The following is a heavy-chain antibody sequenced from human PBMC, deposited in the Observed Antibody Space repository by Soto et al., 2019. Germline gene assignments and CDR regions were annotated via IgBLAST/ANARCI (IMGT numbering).Heavy chain of an antibody. CDR2: IYHSGST. V-gene: IGHV4-30-2*01. D-gene: IGHD4-17*01. Sequence: QLQLQESGSGLVKPSQTLSLTCAVSGGSISSAGYSLSWIRKPPGKGLEWIGNIYHSGSTYYNPSLQSRVAISMVRAKNQFSLNLRSVSAADTAVYYCARATFGDSAAYFADFWGQGTLVGVS. CDR1: GGSISSAGYS. J-gene: IGHJ4*02. CDR3: ARATFGDSAAYFADF.